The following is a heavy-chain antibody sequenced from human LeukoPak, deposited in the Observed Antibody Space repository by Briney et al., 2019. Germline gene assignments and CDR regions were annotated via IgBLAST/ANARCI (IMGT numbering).Heavy chain of an antibody. CDR2: ISSDGNSE. CDR1: GFTFSSYG. V-gene: IGHV3-30*18. CDR3: AKGHVEIDILIRVADY. D-gene: IGHD3-16*01. J-gene: IGHJ4*02. Sequence: GRSLRLSCAASGFTFSSYGMHWVRQAPGKGLEWVTFISSDGNSEHYADSVKGRFTISRDNSKKTLDLQMNSLRTEDTAVYYCAKGHVEIDILIRVADYWGQGTLVTVSS.